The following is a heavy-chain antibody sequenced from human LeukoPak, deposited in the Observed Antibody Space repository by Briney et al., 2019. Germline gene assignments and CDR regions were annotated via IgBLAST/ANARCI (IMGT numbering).Heavy chain of an antibody. CDR2: IYYSGST. CDR1: GGSFSGYY. CDR3: ARLSDSGSYWVFNY. J-gene: IGHJ4*02. D-gene: IGHD1-26*01. V-gene: IGHV4-34*01. Sequence: PWETLSLTCAVYGGSFSGYYWSWIRQPPGKGLEWIGSIYYSGSTYYNPSLKSRVTISVDTSKNQFSLKLSSVTAADTAVYYCARLSDSGSYWVFNYWGQGTLVTVSS.